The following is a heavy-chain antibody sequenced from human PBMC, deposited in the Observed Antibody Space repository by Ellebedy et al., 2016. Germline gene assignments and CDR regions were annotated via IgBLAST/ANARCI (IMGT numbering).Heavy chain of an antibody. CDR1: GDSVNSGNKF. J-gene: IGHJ5*02. CDR3: ARADTGFNWLNP. D-gene: IGHD3-9*01. CDR2: IYFTGSS. Sequence: GSLRLSXTVSGDSVNSGNKFWSWIRQPPGKGLEWIGYIYFTGSSHYNPSLKSRVTISLDTSKNQFALNLTSVTAADAAVYYCARADTGFNWLNPWGQGTLVTVSS. V-gene: IGHV4-61*01.